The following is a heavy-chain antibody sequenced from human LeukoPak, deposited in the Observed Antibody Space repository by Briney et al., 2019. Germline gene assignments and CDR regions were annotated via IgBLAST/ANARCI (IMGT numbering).Heavy chain of an antibody. J-gene: IGHJ3*02. CDR2: IRANGETT. Sequence: GGTLRLSCAASGFTFTHYGMNWVRQAPGKGLEWVSGIRANGETTYYADSVRGRFTISRDNSRSMVWLQMNSLTAEDTAMYYCGRDLNWGAFDIRGLGTLVTVSS. D-gene: IGHD7-27*01. CDR3: GRDLNWGAFDI. CDR1: GFTFTHYG. V-gene: IGHV3-23*01.